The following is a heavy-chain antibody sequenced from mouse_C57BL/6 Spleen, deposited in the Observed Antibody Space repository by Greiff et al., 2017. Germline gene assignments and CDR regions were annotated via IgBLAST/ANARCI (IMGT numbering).Heavy chain of an antibody. CDR1: GFTFSDYG. D-gene: IGHD2-3*01. Sequence: EVQLVESGGGLVKPGGSLKLSCAASGFTFSDYGMHWVRQAPEKGLAWVAYISSGSSTIYYADTVKGRFTITRYNAKNTLFLQMTSLRSEDTAMYYCASPIYDGYYGFAYWGQGTLVTVSA. CDR3: ASPIYDGYYGFAY. CDR2: ISSGSSTI. V-gene: IGHV5-17*01. J-gene: IGHJ3*01.